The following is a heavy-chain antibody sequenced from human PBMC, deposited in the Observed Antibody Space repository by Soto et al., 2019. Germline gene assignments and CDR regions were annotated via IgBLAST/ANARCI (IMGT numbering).Heavy chain of an antibody. D-gene: IGHD3-9*01. CDR3: AKVPLRYFDWSRLYGMDV. Sequence: PGGSLRLSCAASGFTFSSYAMSWVRQAPGKGLEWVSAISGSGGSTYYADSVRGRFTISRDNSKNTLYLQMNSLRAEDTAVYYCAKVPLRYFDWSRLYGMDVWGQGTTVTVSS. V-gene: IGHV3-23*01. CDR2: ISGSGGST. CDR1: GFTFSSYA. J-gene: IGHJ6*02.